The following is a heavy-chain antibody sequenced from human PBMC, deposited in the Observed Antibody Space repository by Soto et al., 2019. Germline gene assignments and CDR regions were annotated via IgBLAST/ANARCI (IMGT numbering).Heavy chain of an antibody. CDR3: ARYKKYYFDTSGGPGWFGP. CDR1: GGSISSSTSY. V-gene: IGHV4-39*01. J-gene: IGHJ5*02. Sequence: LSLTCTVSGGSISSSTSYWGWIRQPPGQGLEWIGNIYYSGDTYYNPSLKSRVTISVDTSNNQFSLTLNSVTAADTAVFYCARYKKYYFDTSGGPGWFGPWGQGTLVTVSS. D-gene: IGHD3-22*01. CDR2: IYYSGDT.